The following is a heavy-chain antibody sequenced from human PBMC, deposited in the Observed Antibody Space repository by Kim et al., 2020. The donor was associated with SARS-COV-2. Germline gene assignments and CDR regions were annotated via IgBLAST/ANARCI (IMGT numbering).Heavy chain of an antibody. CDR2: ISYDGSNK. CDR3: ARARSSNYYYGMDV. Sequence: GRSLRLSCAASGFTFSSYAMHWVRQAPGKGLEWVAVISYDGSNKYYADSVKGRFTISRDNSKNTLYLQMNSLRAEDTAVYYCARARSSNYYYGMDVWGQGTTVTVSS. D-gene: IGHD6-19*01. J-gene: IGHJ6*02. V-gene: IGHV3-30*04. CDR1: GFTFSSYA.